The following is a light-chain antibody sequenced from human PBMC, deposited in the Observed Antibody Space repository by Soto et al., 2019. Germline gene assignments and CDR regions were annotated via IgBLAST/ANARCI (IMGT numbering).Light chain of an antibody. CDR1: QSVSSD. J-gene: IGKJ5*01. CDR3: QQRSNWPPIT. V-gene: IGKV3-11*01. CDR2: DAS. Sequence: EIVLTQSTATLSLSPGERATRSGRASQSVSSDLAWYQQKPGQAPRLLIYDASNRATGIPARFSGSGSGTDFTLTISSLEAEDFAVYYCQQRSNWPPITFCQVTLLEIK.